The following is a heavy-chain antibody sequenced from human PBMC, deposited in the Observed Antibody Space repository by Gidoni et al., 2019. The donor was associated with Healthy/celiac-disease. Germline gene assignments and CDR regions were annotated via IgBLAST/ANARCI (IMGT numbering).Heavy chain of an antibody. CDR3: ARGPDILTGYSSWWFDP. Sequence: QVQLVQSGAEVKKPGASVKVSCKASGYNFTSYDINWVRQATGQGLEWMGWMNPNSGNTGYAQKFQGRVTMTRNTSISTAYMELSSLRSEDTAVYYCARGPDILTGYSSWWFDPWGQGPLVPVSS. D-gene: IGHD3-9*01. CDR2: MNPNSGNT. CDR1: GYNFTSYD. V-gene: IGHV1-8*01. J-gene: IGHJ5*02.